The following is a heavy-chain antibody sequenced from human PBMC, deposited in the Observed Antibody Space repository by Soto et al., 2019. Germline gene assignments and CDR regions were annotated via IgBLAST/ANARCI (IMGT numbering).Heavy chain of an antibody. J-gene: IGHJ6*03. Sequence: QVQLVQSGAEVRKPGASVTVSCRSSGDSFNDYYIHWVRQAPGQGFEWMGWINPNGGVTKYAQKFQGWVSMTRDTSIRTVSMQLSRLRSDDTAVYYCARESGGATATLDYYCFYMDVWGTGTTVTVSS. CDR2: INPNGGVT. CDR1: GDSFNDYY. D-gene: IGHD5-12*01. CDR3: ARESGGATATLDYYCFYMDV. V-gene: IGHV1-2*04.